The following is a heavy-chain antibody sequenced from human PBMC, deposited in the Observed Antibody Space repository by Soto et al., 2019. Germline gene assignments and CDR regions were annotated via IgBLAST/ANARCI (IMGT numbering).Heavy chain of an antibody. J-gene: IGHJ4*02. V-gene: IGHV4-30-4*01. CDR3: ARTLRRGPPFEY. CDR2: IYYSGST. CDR1: GGSISSDDYY. Sequence: QVQLQESGPGLVKPSQTLSLTCTVSGGSISSDDYYWSWIRQPPGKGLECIGYIYYSGSTYYNPCLKSRVTISVDTSQNQVSLKLSSVTAADTGVYYCARTLRRGPPFEYWGQGTLVTVSS. D-gene: IGHD3-10*01.